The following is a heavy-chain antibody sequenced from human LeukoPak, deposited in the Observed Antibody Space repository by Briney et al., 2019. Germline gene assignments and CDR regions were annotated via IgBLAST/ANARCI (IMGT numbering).Heavy chain of an antibody. CDR1: GFTFSSYG. V-gene: IGHV3-33*01. Sequence: GRSLRLSCATSGFTFSSYGMHWVRQAPGKGLEWVAVIWYDGSNKYYADSVKGRFTISRDNSKNTLYLQMNSLRAEDTAVYYCARDTAMASGFFDYWGQGTLVTVSS. J-gene: IGHJ4*02. D-gene: IGHD5-18*01. CDR2: IWYDGSNK. CDR3: ARDTAMASGFFDY.